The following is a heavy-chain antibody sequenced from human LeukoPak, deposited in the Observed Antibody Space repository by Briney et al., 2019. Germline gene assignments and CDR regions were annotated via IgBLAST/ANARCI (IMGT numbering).Heavy chain of an antibody. D-gene: IGHD3-3*01. CDR2: IYYSGST. CDR3: AKSGSITIFGGGWFDP. V-gene: IGHV4-59*01. J-gene: IGHJ5*02. Sequence: SETLSLTCTVSGGSISSYYWSWIRQPPGKGLEWIGYIYYSGSTNYNPSLKSRVTISVDTSKNQFSLKLSSVTAADTAVYYCAKSGSITIFGGGWFDPWGQGTLVTVSS. CDR1: GGSISSYY.